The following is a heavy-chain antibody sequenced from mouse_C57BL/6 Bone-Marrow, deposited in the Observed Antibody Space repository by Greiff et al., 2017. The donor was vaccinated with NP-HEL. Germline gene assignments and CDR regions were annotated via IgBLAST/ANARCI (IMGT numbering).Heavy chain of an antibody. Sequence: VQLQQSGAELARPGASVKLSCKASGYTFTSYGISWVKQRTGQGLEWIGEIYPRSGNTYYNEKFKGTATLTADKSSSTAYIELRSLTSEDSAVYFCARSSYGNYGAMDYWGQGTSVTVSA. V-gene: IGHV1-81*01. J-gene: IGHJ4*01. CDR3: ARSSYGNYGAMDY. CDR2: IYPRSGNT. D-gene: IGHD2-1*01. CDR1: GYTFTSYG.